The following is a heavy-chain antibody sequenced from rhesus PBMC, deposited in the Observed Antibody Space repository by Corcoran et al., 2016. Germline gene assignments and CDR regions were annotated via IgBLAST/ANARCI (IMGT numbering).Heavy chain of an antibody. J-gene: IGHJ4*01. CDR2: IYGSSGST. CDR3: ARRAFIAAAGTLFDY. CDR1: GGSISSGYYY. Sequence: QVQLQESGPGLVKPSETLSLTCAVSGGSISSGYYYWSWLRQPPGKGLEWIGYIYGSSGSTNYNPSLKNRVTISKDTSKNQFSLKLSSVTAADTAVYYCARRAFIAAAGTLFDYWGQGVLVTVSS. D-gene: IGHD6-25*01. V-gene: IGHV4S17*01.